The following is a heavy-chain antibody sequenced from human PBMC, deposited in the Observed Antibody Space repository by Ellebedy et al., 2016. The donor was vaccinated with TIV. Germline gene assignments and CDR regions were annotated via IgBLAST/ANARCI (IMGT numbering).Heavy chain of an antibody. J-gene: IGHJ4*02. D-gene: IGHD6-19*01. CDR3: ARLSGGWYGPPYYFDS. CDR1: GYSFINYW. CDR2: IYPGDSDT. V-gene: IGHV5-51*01. Sequence: GESLKISCQGSGYSFINYWIGWVRQMPGKGLEWMGIIYPGDSDTRYSPSFQGQVTISADKSISTAYLQWSSLKASDTAMYYCARLSGGWYGPPYYFDSWGQGTLVTVSS.